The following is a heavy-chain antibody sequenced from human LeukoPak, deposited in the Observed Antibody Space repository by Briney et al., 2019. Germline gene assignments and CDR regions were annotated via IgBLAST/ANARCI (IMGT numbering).Heavy chain of an antibody. CDR2: IRYDGSNK. D-gene: IGHD2/OR15-2a*01. CDR3: ASYPGEYRSPGAFDI. J-gene: IGHJ3*02. V-gene: IGHV3-30*02. Sequence: QSGGSLRLSCAASGFTFSSYGMHWVRQAPGKGLEWVAFIRYDGSNKYYADSVKGRFTISRDNAKNTLYLQMNSLRAEDTAVYYCASYPGEYRSPGAFDIWGQGTMVTVSS. CDR1: GFTFSSYG.